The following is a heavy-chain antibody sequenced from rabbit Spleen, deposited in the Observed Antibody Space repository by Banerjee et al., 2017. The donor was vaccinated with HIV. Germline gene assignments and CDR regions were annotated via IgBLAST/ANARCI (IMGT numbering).Heavy chain of an antibody. D-gene: IGHD6-1*01. Sequence: QEQLVESGGGLVKPGGTLTLTCKASGIDFSSDYYTCWVRQAPGKGLEWIGCIWTGDGNTYYASWAKGRFTISKTSSTTVTLQMTSLTAADTATYFCARRGSVDGYGYHLWGQGTLVTVS. CDR3: ARRGSVDGYGYHL. CDR1: GIDFSSDYY. V-gene: IGHV1S45*01. CDR2: IWTGDGNT. J-gene: IGHJ4*01.